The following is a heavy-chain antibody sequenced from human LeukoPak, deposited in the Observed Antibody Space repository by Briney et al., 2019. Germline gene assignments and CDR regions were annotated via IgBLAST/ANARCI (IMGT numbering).Heavy chain of an antibody. CDR3: ARGTEDIVVVPAARRHYYYYYMDV. D-gene: IGHD2-2*01. Sequence: GRSLRLSCAASGFTFSSYAMHWVRQAPGKELEWVAVISYDGSNKYYADSVKGRFTISRDNSKNTLYLQMNSLRAEDTAVYYCARGTEDIVVVPAARRHYYYYYMDVWGKGTTVTVSS. J-gene: IGHJ6*03. V-gene: IGHV3-30*01. CDR1: GFTFSSYA. CDR2: ISYDGSNK.